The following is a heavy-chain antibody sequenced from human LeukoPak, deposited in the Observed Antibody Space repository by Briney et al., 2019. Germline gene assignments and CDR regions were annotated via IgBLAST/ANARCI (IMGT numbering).Heavy chain of an antibody. CDR3: ARDPTAAGPDY. Sequence: SGTLSLTCAVSGGSISSSNWGCWVRQPPGKGLEWIGEIYHSGSTNYNPSLKGRVTISVDKSKNQFSLKLTSVTAADTAVYYCARDPTAAGPDYWGQGTLVTVSS. CDR2: IYHSGST. V-gene: IGHV4-4*02. D-gene: IGHD6-13*01. J-gene: IGHJ4*02. CDR1: GGSISSSNW.